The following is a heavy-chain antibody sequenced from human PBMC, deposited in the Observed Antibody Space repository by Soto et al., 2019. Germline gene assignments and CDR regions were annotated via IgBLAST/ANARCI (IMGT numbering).Heavy chain of an antibody. CDR2: IYYSGST. D-gene: IGHD3-3*01. CDR1: GGSISSGGYY. Sequence: SETLSLTCTVSGGSISSGGYYWSWIRQHPGKGLEWIGYIYYSGSTYYNPSLKRRVTISVDTSKNQFSLKLSSVTAADTAVYYCARGAKPGIWSGLYYYYYGMDVWGQGTTVTVSS. CDR3: ARGAKPGIWSGLYYYYYGMDV. V-gene: IGHV4-31*03. J-gene: IGHJ6*02.